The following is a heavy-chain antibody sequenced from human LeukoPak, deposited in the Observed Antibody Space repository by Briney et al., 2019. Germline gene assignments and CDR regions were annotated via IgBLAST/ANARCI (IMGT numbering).Heavy chain of an antibody. Sequence: SETLSLTCAVYGGSFSGYYWSWIRQPPGKGLEWIGEINHSGSTNYNPSLKSRVTISVDTSKNQFSLKLSSVTAADTAVYYCARGQRSGGSLRGYFDYWGQGTLVTVSS. CDR2: INHSGST. D-gene: IGHD2-15*01. J-gene: IGHJ4*02. CDR1: GGSFSGYY. V-gene: IGHV4-34*01. CDR3: ARGQRSGGSLRGYFDY.